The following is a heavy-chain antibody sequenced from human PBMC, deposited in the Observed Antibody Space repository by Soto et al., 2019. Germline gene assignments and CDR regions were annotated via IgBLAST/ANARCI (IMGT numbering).Heavy chain of an antibody. D-gene: IGHD3-3*01. CDR3: ARDRADYDFWSGYCCWFDP. J-gene: IGHJ5*02. CDR1: GYTFTSYG. Sequence: GASVKVSCKASGYTFTSYGISWVRQAPGQGLEWMGWISAYNGNTNYAQKLQGRVTMTTDTSTSTAYMELRSLRSDDTAVYYCARDRADYDFWSGYCCWFDPWGQGTLVTVSS. CDR2: ISAYNGNT. V-gene: IGHV1-18*01.